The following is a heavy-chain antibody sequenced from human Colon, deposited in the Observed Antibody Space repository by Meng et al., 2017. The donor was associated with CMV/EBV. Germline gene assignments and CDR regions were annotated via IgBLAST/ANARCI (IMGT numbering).Heavy chain of an antibody. CDR3: AREYCSSTSCDFYSDN. J-gene: IGHJ4*02. CDR1: GHTPSRHF. D-gene: IGHD2-2*01. V-gene: IGHV1-46*01. CDR2: IRLSDGNT. Sequence: ASVKVSCKASGHTPSRHFMHWVRQAPGQRPEWMGLIRLSDGNTAYAQNFRDRVTMTTDTSTTTVYMQLSSLKSDDTAVYYCAREYCSSTSCDFYSDNWGQGTQVTVSS.